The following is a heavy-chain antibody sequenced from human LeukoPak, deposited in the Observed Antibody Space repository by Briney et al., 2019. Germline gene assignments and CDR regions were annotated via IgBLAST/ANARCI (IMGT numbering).Heavy chain of an antibody. J-gene: IGHJ1*01. V-gene: IGHV4-31*03. CDR2: IYYSGST. CDR1: GGPITSGGSY. CDR3: ASQANYYDSSGYFLH. D-gene: IGHD3-22*01. Sequence: SETLSLTCTVSGGPITSGGSYWSWIRQHPGEGLEWIGYIYYSGSTYYNPSLKSRVTISVDTSKKQFSLMLNSVTAADTAVYFCASQANYYDSSGYFLHWGQGILVTVSS.